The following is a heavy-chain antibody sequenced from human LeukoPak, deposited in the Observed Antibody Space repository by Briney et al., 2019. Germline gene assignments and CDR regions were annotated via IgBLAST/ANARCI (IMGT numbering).Heavy chain of an antibody. J-gene: IGHJ4*02. V-gene: IGHV4-39*07. CDR3: ARDPGEYYFDY. CDR2: IYYTGST. CDR1: GGSISSSNYY. Sequence: SETLSLTCTVSGGSISSSNYYWGWIRQPPGKGLEWIGNIYYTGSTYYNPSLKSRVTISVDTSKNQFSLKLSSVTAADTAVYYCARDPGEYYFDYWGQGTLVTVSS. D-gene: IGHD4-17*01.